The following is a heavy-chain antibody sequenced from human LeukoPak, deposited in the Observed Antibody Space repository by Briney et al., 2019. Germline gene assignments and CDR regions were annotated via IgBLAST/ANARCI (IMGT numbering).Heavy chain of an antibody. D-gene: IGHD5-24*01. CDR2: MKLDGSKE. Sequence: GGSLRLSCVASGFTFSNYWMTWVRQAPGKGLEWLANMKLDGSKEHYVDSVKGRFTISRDNAKNSLYLQMSSLRAEDTAMYYCAKDAGWLQLDFWGQGALVTVSS. J-gene: IGHJ4*02. V-gene: IGHV3-7*03. CDR1: GFTFSNYW. CDR3: AKDAGWLQLDF.